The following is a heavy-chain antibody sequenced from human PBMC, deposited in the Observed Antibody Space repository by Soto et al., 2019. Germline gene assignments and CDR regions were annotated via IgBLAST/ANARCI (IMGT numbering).Heavy chain of an antibody. V-gene: IGHV3-21*01. CDR3: ARDSLPVYYYDSSGSWGY. CDR2: ISSSSSYI. D-gene: IGHD3-22*01. J-gene: IGHJ4*02. Sequence: GGSLRLSCAASGFTFSSYSMNWVCQAPGKGLEWVSSISSSSSYIYYADSVKGRFTISRDNAKNSLYLQMNSLRAEDTAVYYCARDSLPVYYYDSSGSWGYWGQGTLVTVSS. CDR1: GFTFSSYS.